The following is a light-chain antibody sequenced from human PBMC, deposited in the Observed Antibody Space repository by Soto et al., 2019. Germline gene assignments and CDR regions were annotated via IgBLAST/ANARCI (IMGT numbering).Light chain of an antibody. V-gene: IGLV1-40*01. Sequence: QSVLTQPPSVSGAPGQRVTISCTGSNSNIGAGYDVHWYKQLAGTAPKVLIYGNSNRPSGVPDRFSGSKSGTSASLAITGLQAEDEADYYCQSYDNSLSGRVFGGGTKVTVL. CDR3: QSYDNSLSGRV. CDR2: GNS. J-gene: IGLJ2*01. CDR1: NSNIGAGYD.